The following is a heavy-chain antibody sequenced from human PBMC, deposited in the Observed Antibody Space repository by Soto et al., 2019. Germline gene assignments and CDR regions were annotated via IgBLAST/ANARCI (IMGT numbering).Heavy chain of an antibody. CDR1: GFTFSDYY. Sequence: GGSLRLSCAASGFTFSDYYMSWIRQAPGKGLEWVSYISSSGSTIYYADSVKGRFTISRDNAKNSLYLQMNSLRAEDTAVYYCARGQILYCSGGSCNYFDYWGQGTLVTVSS. CDR3: ARGQILYCSGGSCNYFDY. J-gene: IGHJ4*02. V-gene: IGHV3-11*01. CDR2: ISSSGSTI. D-gene: IGHD2-15*01.